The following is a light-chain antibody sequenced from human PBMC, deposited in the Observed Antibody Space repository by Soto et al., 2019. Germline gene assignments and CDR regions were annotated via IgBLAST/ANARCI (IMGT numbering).Light chain of an antibody. CDR1: QSVRSN. Sequence: IVMTQSPATLSASPGERATLSCRASQSVRSNLAWYQQKPGQAPRLLIYGASTRATGIPARFSGSGSGTEFTLSIGSLQSEDFAVYYCQQYNNWPITFGQGTRLEIK. J-gene: IGKJ5*01. V-gene: IGKV3-15*01. CDR3: QQYNNWPIT. CDR2: GAS.